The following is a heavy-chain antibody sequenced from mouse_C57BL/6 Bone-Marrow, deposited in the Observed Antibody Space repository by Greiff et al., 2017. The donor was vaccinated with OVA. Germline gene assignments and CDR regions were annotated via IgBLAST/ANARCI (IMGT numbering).Heavy chain of an antibody. CDR1: GFNIKDDY. CDR3: TLYGSSFPYAMDY. D-gene: IGHD1-1*01. J-gene: IGHJ4*01. CDR2: IDPENGDT. V-gene: IGHV14-4*01. Sequence: EVQLQQSGAELVRPGASVKLSCTASGFNIKDDYMHWVKQRPEQGLEWIGWIDPENGDTEYASKFQGKATITADTSSNTAYLQLSSLTSEDTAVYYCTLYGSSFPYAMDYWGQGTSVTVSS.